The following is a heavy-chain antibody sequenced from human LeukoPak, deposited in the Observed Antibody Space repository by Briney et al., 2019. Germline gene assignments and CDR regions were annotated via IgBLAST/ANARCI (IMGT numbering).Heavy chain of an antibody. CDR1: GFTFSTYS. CDR3: ARDGGYRGYDADC. V-gene: IGHV3-48*01. D-gene: IGHD5-12*01. Sequence: GSLRLSCAASGFTFSTYSMKWVRQAPGKGLEWASYISDSGAMYYADSVRGRFTISRENAQNSLFLQMNSLRAEDTAVYYCARDGGYRGYDADCWGQGTLVTVSS. J-gene: IGHJ4*02. CDR2: ISDSGAM.